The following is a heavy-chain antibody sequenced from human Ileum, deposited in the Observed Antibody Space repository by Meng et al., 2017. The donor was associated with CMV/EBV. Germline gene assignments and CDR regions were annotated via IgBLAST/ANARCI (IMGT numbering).Heavy chain of an antibody. J-gene: IGHJ4*02. CDR3: ATFHYVSGSLNTEGTLTY. Sequence: GSFSVYYWSWIRQSPGKGLEWIGEIHHSGSTHYKPSLKSRVSISADTSKKQFSLKLTSVTAADTAVYYCATFHYVSGSLNTEGTLTYWGQGTLVTVSS. D-gene: IGHD3-10*01. CDR1: GSFSVYY. V-gene: IGHV4-34*01. CDR2: IHHSGST.